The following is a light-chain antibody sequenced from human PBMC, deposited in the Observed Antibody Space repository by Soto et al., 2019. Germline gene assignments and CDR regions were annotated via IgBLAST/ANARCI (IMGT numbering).Light chain of an antibody. CDR2: EVS. CDR3: SSYTTTDPYV. V-gene: IGLV2-14*01. CDR1: SSDVGAYEY. J-gene: IGLJ1*01. Sequence: QSALTQPASVSGSPGQSITISCTGTSSDVGAYEYVSWYQQRPGKAPKYLIYEVSYRPSGAPDRFSGSKSGTTASLTISGLQAEDEADYYCSSYTTTDPYVFGTGTKLTVL.